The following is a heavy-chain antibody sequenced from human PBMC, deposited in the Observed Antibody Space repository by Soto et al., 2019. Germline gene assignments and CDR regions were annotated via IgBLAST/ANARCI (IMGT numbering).Heavy chain of an antibody. Sequence: ASVKVSCKASGYTFTSYGISWVRQAPGQGLEWMGWISAYNGNTNYAQKLQGRVTMTTDTSTSTAYMELRSLRSDDTAVYYCARVYTGYSSGWYWFDPWGQGTLVTVSS. D-gene: IGHD6-19*01. V-gene: IGHV1-18*01. CDR2: ISAYNGNT. CDR1: GYTFTSYG. J-gene: IGHJ5*02. CDR3: ARVYTGYSSGWYWFDP.